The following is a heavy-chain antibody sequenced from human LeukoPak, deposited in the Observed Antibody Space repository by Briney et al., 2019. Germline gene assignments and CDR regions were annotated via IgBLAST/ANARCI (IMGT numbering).Heavy chain of an antibody. CDR2: IKQDGRQK. J-gene: IGHJ4*02. V-gene: IGHV3-7*01. CDR1: GFRFSNYW. Sequence: GGSLRLSCAASGFRFSNYWMSWVRQAPGKGLEWVANIKQDGRQKDYVDSVKGRFTISRDNAKNSLYLQMNSLRAEDTAVYYCGVVYWGQGTLLTVSS. CDR3: GVVY.